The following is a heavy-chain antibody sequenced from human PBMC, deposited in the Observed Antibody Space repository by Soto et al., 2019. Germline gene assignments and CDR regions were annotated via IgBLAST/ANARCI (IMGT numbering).Heavy chain of an antibody. Sequence: GGSLRLSCAASGFTFSSYAMSWDRQAPGKGLEWVSAISGSGGSTYYADSVKGRFTISRDNSKNTLYLQMNSLRAEDTAVYYCAKATEVVVVAAPMDVWGKGTTVTVS. V-gene: IGHV3-23*01. D-gene: IGHD2-15*01. J-gene: IGHJ6*03. CDR1: GFTFSSYA. CDR3: AKATEVVVVAAPMDV. CDR2: ISGSGGST.